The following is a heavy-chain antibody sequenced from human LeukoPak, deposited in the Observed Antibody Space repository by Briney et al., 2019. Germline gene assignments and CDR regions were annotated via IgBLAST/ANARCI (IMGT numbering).Heavy chain of an antibody. Sequence: PGGSLRLSCAASGFTFSNSWMDWVRQAPGKGLEWVANIKQDGSEKYYVDSVKGRFTISRDNAKNSLYLQMNSLRAEDTAVYYCSRSLDSWGQGTLVTVST. CDR3: SRSLDS. J-gene: IGHJ4*02. CDR1: GFTFSNSW. CDR2: IKQDGSEK. V-gene: IGHV3-7*05.